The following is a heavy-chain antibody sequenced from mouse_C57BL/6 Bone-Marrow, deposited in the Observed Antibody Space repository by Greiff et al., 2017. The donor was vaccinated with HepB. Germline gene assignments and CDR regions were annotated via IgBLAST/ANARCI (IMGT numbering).Heavy chain of an antibody. J-gene: IGHJ2*01. CDR1: GFTFSSYA. D-gene: IGHD1-1*01. Sequence: EVKVVESGEGLVKPGGSLKLSCAASGFTFSSYAMSWVRQTPEKRLEWVAYISSGGDYIYYADTVKGRFTISRDNARNTLYLQMSSLKSEDTAMYYCTRGVLRSFFDYWGQGTTLTVSS. V-gene: IGHV5-9-1*02. CDR2: ISSGGDYI. CDR3: TRGVLRSFFDY.